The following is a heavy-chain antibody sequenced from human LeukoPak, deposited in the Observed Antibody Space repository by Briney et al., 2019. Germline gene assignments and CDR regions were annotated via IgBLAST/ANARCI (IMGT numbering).Heavy chain of an antibody. J-gene: IGHJ4*02. CDR1: GFTFSSYW. Sequence: GSLRLSCAASGFTFSSYWMTWLRQAPGKGLEWVANIKQDGSEKYYVDSVKGRFTISRDNAKNSLYLQMNSLRAEDTAVYYCARDRRCSSTSCYYFDYWGQGTLVTVSS. D-gene: IGHD2-2*01. CDR3: ARDRRCSSTSCYYFDY. V-gene: IGHV3-7*04. CDR2: IKQDGSEK.